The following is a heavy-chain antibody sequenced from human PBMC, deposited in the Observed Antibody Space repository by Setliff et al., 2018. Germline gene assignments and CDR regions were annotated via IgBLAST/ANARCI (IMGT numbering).Heavy chain of an antibody. D-gene: IGHD2-2*01. CDR2: INSKTDGGTT. V-gene: IGHV3-15*01. Sequence: GGSLRLSCAASGFTFSDYYMSWIRQAPGKGLEWVGRINSKTDGGTTDYAAPVKGRFTISRDDSKNTLYLQMNSLKTEDTAVYYCTTDISGIVVVPAAMIDYWGQGTLVTVSS. CDR1: GFTFSDYY. CDR3: TTDISGIVVVPAAMIDY. J-gene: IGHJ4*02.